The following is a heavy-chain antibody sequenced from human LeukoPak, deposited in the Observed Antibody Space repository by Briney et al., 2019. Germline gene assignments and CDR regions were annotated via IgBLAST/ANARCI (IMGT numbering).Heavy chain of an antibody. J-gene: IGHJ4*02. Sequence: GGSLRLSCVASGFTLSSYAMHWVRQAPDKGLEWVAVILYDGSNKYYADSVKGRFTISRDNAKNTVYLQMNSLRAEDTAVYYCARGDSEGIAAAGTNFDYWGQGTLVTVSS. CDR2: ILYDGSNK. V-gene: IGHV3-30*04. D-gene: IGHD6-13*01. CDR1: GFTLSSYA. CDR3: ARGDSEGIAAAGTNFDY.